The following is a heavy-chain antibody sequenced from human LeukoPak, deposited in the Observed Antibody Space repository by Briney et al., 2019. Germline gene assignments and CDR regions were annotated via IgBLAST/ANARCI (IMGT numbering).Heavy chain of an antibody. CDR1: GYTFTGYY. V-gene: IGHV1-2*02. J-gene: IGHJ4*02. CDR2: INANSGDT. Sequence: ASVKVSCKASGYTFTGYYMHWVREAPGQGLEWMGWINANSGDTKYAQKFQGRVTMTRDTSISTAYMELSRLRSDDTAMYYCAREISGYSDYWGQGTLVTVSS. CDR3: AREISGYSDY. D-gene: IGHD3-22*01.